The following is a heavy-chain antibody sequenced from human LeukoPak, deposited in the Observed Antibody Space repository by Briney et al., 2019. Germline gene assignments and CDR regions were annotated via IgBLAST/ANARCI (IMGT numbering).Heavy chain of an antibody. J-gene: IGHJ4*02. CDR3: ARIEDY. V-gene: IGHV3-30*03. CDR1: GFTFSSYG. CDR2: VSYDGTKK. Sequence: GGSLRLSCAASGFTFSSYGMHWVRQAPGKGLEWVAVVSYDGTKKYYADSVKGRFTISRDNSKNTLSLQMNSLRPEDTAVYFCARIEDYWGQGTLVTVSS.